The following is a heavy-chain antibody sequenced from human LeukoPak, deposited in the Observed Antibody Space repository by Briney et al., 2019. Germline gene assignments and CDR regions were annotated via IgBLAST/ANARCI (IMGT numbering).Heavy chain of an antibody. Sequence: PGGSLRLSCAASGFSLSGSAMHRVRQASGKGLEWVGRIKDKVNNYATAYAASVKGRFTISRDDSKNTAYLQMNSLKTDDTAVYYCTRLDSGSFRFDYWGQGSLVTVSS. CDR2: IKDKVNNYAT. V-gene: IGHV3-73*01. CDR3: TRLDSGSFRFDY. D-gene: IGHD1-26*01. J-gene: IGHJ4*02. CDR1: GFSLSGSA.